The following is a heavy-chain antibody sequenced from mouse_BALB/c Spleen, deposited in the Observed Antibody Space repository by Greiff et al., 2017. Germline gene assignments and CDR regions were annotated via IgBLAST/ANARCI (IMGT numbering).Heavy chain of an antibody. D-gene: IGHD2-3*01. V-gene: IGHV14-1*02. CDR2: IDPENGNT. Sequence: VQLQQSGAELVRPGALVKLSCKASGFNIKDYYMHWVKQRPEQGLEWIGWIDPENGNTIYDPKFQGKASITADTSSNTAYLQLSSLTSEDTAVYYCAREIYDGSLLAYWGQGTLVTVSA. CDR1: GFNIKDYY. J-gene: IGHJ3*01. CDR3: AREIYDGSLLAY.